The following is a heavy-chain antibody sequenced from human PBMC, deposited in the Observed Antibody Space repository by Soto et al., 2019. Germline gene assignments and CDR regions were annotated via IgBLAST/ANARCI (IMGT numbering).Heavy chain of an antibody. Sequence: SETLSLTCTVSGGSISSSSYYWGWIRQPPGKGLEWIGSIYYSGSTYYNPSLKIRVTISVDTSKNQFSLKLSSVTAADTAVYYCARRYYDSSGYYYYFDYWGQGTLVTVSS. CDR3: ARRYYDSSGYYYYFDY. V-gene: IGHV4-39*01. D-gene: IGHD3-22*01. J-gene: IGHJ4*02. CDR1: GGSISSSSYY. CDR2: IYYSGST.